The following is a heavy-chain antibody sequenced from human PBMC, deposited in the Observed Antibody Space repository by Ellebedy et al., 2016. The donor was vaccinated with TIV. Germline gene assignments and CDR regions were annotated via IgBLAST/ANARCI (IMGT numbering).Heavy chain of an antibody. D-gene: IGHD6-19*01. CDR3: VKGGWLDY. J-gene: IGHJ4*02. V-gene: IGHV3-64D*06. Sequence: GGSLRLSXSASGFTFISYAMHWVRQAPGEGLEYVSVISNDGGSTYYADSVKGRFTISRDNSKNTLYLEMNRLRDEDTAIYYCVKGGWLDYWGPGTLVTVSS. CDR2: ISNDGGST. CDR1: GFTFISYA.